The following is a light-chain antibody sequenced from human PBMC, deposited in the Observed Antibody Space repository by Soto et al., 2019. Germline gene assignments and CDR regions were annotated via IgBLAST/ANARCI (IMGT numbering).Light chain of an antibody. V-gene: IGKV1-5*03. CDR3: QQYDTYCT. CDR1: QSISIW. J-gene: IGKJ2*02. CDR2: KAS. Sequence: DIQMTQSPSTLSASVGDRVTITCRASQSISIWLAWYQQKPGKAPKLLIYKASTLKSGVPSRFSGSGSGTEFTLTINSLQPDDFATYYCQQYDTYCTFGQGTKVDIK.